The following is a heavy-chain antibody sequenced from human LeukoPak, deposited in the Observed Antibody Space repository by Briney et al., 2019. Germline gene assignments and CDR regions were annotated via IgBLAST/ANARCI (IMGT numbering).Heavy chain of an antibody. V-gene: IGHV4-38-2*01. J-gene: IGHJ6*03. CDR3: ARLTYYDFWSGVYYYYYMDV. CDR1: GYSISSGYY. D-gene: IGHD3-3*01. Sequence: SETLSLTCAVSGYSISSGYYWGWIRQPPGKGLEWIGSIYHSGSTYYNPSLKSRVTISVDTSKNQFSLKLSSVTAADTAVYYCARLTYYDFWSGVYYYYYMDVWGKGTTVTVSS. CDR2: IYHSGST.